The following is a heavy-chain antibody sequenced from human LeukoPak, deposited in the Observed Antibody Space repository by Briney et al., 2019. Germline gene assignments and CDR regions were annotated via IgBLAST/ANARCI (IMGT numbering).Heavy chain of an antibody. Sequence: SETLSLTCIVSGGSITTNYYWGWIRQPPGKGLEWIGSISYSGSTYYNPSLKSRVTISVDTSKNQFSLKLTSVTAADTVVYYCARELVLTTYNWFDPWGQGTLVTVSS. D-gene: IGHD3-22*01. CDR2: ISYSGST. CDR3: ARELVLTTYNWFDP. J-gene: IGHJ5*02. V-gene: IGHV4-39*07. CDR1: GGSITTNYY.